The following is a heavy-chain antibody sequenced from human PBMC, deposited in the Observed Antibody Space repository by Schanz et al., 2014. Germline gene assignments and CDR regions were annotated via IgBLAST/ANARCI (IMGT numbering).Heavy chain of an antibody. V-gene: IGHV1-69*02. Sequence: QVHLVQSGAEVKKPGSSVKVSCKASGGTFSSDTFSWVRQAPGQGLEWMGRIVPIAGITNYAQRFQGRVTITADKSSDTAYMELSSLRSEDTAVYYCARSNYYDNSDYYNSFDYWGQGTLLTVSS. CDR2: IVPIAGIT. CDR1: GGTFSSDT. CDR3: ARSNYYDNSDYYNSFDY. J-gene: IGHJ4*02. D-gene: IGHD3-22*01.